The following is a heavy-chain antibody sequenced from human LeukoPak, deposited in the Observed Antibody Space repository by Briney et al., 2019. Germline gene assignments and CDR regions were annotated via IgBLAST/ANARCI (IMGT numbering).Heavy chain of an antibody. CDR3: ANSFQLTTVNY. J-gene: IGHJ4*02. D-gene: IGHD4-17*01. CDR2: INSDGSST. V-gene: IGHV3-74*01. Sequence: GRSLRLSCAASGFTFSSYWMHWVRQAPGKGLVWVSRINSDGSSTTYADSVKGRFTISRDNAKNTLYLQMNSLRAEDTAVYYCANSFQLTTVNYWGQGTLVTVSS. CDR1: GFTFSSYW.